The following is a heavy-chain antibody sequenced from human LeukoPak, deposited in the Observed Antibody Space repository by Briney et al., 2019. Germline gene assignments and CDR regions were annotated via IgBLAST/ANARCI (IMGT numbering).Heavy chain of an antibody. CDR2: TSYDGSNK. CDR3: ARDPSGGWSYLGMDV. CDR1: GFTFSSYA. V-gene: IGHV3-30-3*01. Sequence: GGSLRLSCAASGFTFSSYAMHWVRQAPGKGLEWVAVTSYDGSNKYYADSVKGRFTISRDNSKNTLYLQMNSLRAEDTAVYYCARDPSGGWSYLGMDVWGQGTTVTVSS. J-gene: IGHJ6*02. D-gene: IGHD6-19*01.